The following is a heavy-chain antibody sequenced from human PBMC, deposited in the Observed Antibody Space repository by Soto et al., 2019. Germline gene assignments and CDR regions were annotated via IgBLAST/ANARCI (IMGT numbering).Heavy chain of an antibody. J-gene: IGHJ5*02. CDR2: VTVTGGST. V-gene: IGHV3-23*01. CDR3: ARQRSPEGWFDP. CDR1: AITFNTYG. D-gene: IGHD3-10*01. Sequence: PGGSLRLSCAASAITFNTYGVTWVRQAPGKGLGWVSTVTVTGGSTYYADSVKGRFTISRDRSNYTVTLLLNSLRVEDTAIYYCARQRSPEGWFDPWGQGTLVTVSS.